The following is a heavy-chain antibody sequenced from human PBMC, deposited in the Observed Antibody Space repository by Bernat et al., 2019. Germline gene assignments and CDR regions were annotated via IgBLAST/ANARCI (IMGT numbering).Heavy chain of an antibody. CDR3: AKEESYYYGMDV. CDR2: ISYDGSNK. Sequence: QVELVESGGGVVQPRRSLRLSWAASGFTFSSYGMHWVRQAPGKGLEWVAVISYDGSNKFYADSVKGRFTISRDKSKNTLYLQMNSLRAEDTAVYYCAKEESYYYGMDVWGQGTTVTVSS. CDR1: GFTFSSYG. V-gene: IGHV3-30*18. J-gene: IGHJ6*02.